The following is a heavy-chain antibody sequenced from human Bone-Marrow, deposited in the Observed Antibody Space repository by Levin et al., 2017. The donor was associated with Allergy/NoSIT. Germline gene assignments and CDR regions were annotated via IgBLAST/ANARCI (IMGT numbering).Heavy chain of an antibody. CDR1: TFTLSSHS. Sequence: LSLTCAASTFTLSSHSMNWVRQAPGKGLEWISYISSTSTSIYYANSVRGRFTISRDNGKNSLYLQMNSLRDEDTAVYYCARDGDILTTSSDYYYHGMDVWGQGTTVTVSS. CDR2: ISSTSTSI. J-gene: IGHJ6*02. CDR3: ARDGDILTTSSDYYYHGMDV. D-gene: IGHD5-12*01. V-gene: IGHV3-48*02.